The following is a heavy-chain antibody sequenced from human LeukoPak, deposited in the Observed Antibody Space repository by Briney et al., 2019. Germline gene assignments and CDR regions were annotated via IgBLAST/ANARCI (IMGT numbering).Heavy chain of an antibody. D-gene: IGHD3-22*01. CDR2: ISSSGTTI. Sequence: GGSLRLSCAASGFTFSDYYMSWIRQAPGKGLEWVSYISSSGTTIYYADSVKGRFTISRDNAKNSLYLQMNSLRAEDTAVYYCAREMSSGYYSYYYYMDVWGKGTTVTISS. CDR3: AREMSSGYYSYYYYMDV. J-gene: IGHJ6*03. V-gene: IGHV3-11*01. CDR1: GFTFSDYY.